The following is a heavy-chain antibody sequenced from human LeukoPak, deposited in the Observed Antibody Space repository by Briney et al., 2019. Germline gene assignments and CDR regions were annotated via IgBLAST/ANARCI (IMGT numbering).Heavy chain of an antibody. Sequence: SETLSLTCTVSGGSISSSSYYWSWIRQPPGKGLEWIGEINHSGSTNYNPSLKSRVTISVDTSKNQFSLKLSSVIAADTAVYYCARGRKLDYDFWSGYGYWGQGTLVTVSS. V-gene: IGHV4-39*07. CDR2: INHSGST. CDR3: ARGRKLDYDFWSGYGY. J-gene: IGHJ4*02. CDR1: GGSISSSSYY. D-gene: IGHD3-3*01.